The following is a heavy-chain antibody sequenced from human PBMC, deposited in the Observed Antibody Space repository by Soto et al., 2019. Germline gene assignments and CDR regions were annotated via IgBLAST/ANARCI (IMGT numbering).Heavy chain of an antibody. CDR3: ARDIGTYYYDSSGYYYENWFDP. V-gene: IGHV4-31*03. D-gene: IGHD3-22*01. Sequence: SETLSLTCTVSGGSISSGGYYWSWIRQHPGKGLEWIGYIYYSGSTYYNPSLKSRVTISVDTSKNQFSLKLSSATAADTAVHYCARDIGTYYYDSSGYYYENWFDPWGQGTLVTVS. J-gene: IGHJ5*02. CDR2: IYYSGST. CDR1: GGSISSGGYY.